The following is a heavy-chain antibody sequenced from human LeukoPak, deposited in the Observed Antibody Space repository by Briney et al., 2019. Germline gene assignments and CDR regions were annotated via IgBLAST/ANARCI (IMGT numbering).Heavy chain of an antibody. CDR1: GGTFISYS. Sequence: SVKVSCKDSGGTFISYSISWVRQAPRQGLEWMGGIIPLFNTPNYAQKFQGRVSITSDKSTNTTYMELSSLTSEDTAVYYCARYVHSSSWSFDYWGQGTLVTVSS. CDR3: ARYVHSSSWSFDY. J-gene: IGHJ4*02. V-gene: IGHV1-69*06. D-gene: IGHD6-13*01. CDR2: IIPLFNTP.